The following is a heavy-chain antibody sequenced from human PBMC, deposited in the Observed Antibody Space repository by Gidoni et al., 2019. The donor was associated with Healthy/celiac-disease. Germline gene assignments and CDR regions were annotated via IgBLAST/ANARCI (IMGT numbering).Heavy chain of an antibody. CDR3: ARGYSSSWFDY. CDR2: IYTSGST. V-gene: IGHV4-61*02. Sequence: QVQLQESGPGLVKPSQTLSLTCTVSGGSISSGSYYWSWIRQPAGKGLEGIGRIYTSGSTNYNPSLKSRVTISVDTSKNQFALKLSSVTAADTAVYYCARGYSSSWFDYWGQGTLVTVSS. J-gene: IGHJ4*02. D-gene: IGHD6-13*01. CDR1: GGSISSGSYY.